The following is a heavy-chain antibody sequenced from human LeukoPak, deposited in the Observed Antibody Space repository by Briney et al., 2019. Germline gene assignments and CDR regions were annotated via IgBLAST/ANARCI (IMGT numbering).Heavy chain of an antibody. CDR3: TRRYPAEKWFDP. Sequence: PGGSLRLSCAASGFTFSGSAMHWVRQASGRGLEWVGRIRSKANSYATAYAASVKGRFTISRDDSKNTAYLQMNSLKTEDTAVYYCTRRYPAEKWFDPWGQGTLVTVSS. V-gene: IGHV3-73*01. CDR1: GFTFSGSA. CDR2: IRSKANSYAT. J-gene: IGHJ5*02. D-gene: IGHD6-13*01.